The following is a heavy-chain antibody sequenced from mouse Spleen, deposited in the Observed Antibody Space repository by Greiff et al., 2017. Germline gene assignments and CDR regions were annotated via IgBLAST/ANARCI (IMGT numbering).Heavy chain of an antibody. D-gene: IGHD2-4*01. Sequence: QVQLQQSGAELVRPGPSVTPPCKASGYTFTDYEMHWVKQTPVHGLEWIGAIDPETGGTAYNQKFKGKAILTADKSSSTAYMELRSLTSEDSAVYYCTCPMITTLFAYWGQGTLVTVSA. CDR2: IDPETGGT. CDR1: GYTFTDYE. J-gene: IGHJ3*01. V-gene: IGHV1-15*01. CDR3: TCPMITTLFAY.